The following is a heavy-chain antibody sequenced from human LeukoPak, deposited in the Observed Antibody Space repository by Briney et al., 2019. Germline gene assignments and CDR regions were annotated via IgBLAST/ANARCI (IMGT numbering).Heavy chain of an antibody. CDR1: GYTFTSYY. CDR3: ASDGYCTNGVCQFSFDY. D-gene: IGHD2-8*01. J-gene: IGHJ4*02. V-gene: IGHV1-46*01. CDR2: INPSGGST. Sequence: ASVKVSCKASGYTFTSYYMHWVRQAPGQGLEWMGIINPSGGSTSYAQKFQGRVTMTRDTSTSTVYMELSSLRSEDTAVYYCASDGYCTNGVCQFSFDYWGQGTLVTVSS.